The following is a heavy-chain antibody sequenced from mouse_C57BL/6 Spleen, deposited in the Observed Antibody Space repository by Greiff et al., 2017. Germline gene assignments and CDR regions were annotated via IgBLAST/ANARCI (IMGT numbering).Heavy chain of an antibody. J-gene: IGHJ3*01. CDR1: GYTFTSYW. CDR3: ASPSSSPFAY. Sequence: QVQLQQPGAELVKPGASVKLSCKASGYTFTSYWMQWVKQRPGQGLEWIGEIDPSDGYTNSNQKFKGKATLTVDTSSSTAYMQLSSLTSEDAAVYDCASPSSSPFAYWGQGTLVTVSA. CDR2: IDPSDGYT. V-gene: IGHV1-50*01. D-gene: IGHD1-1*01.